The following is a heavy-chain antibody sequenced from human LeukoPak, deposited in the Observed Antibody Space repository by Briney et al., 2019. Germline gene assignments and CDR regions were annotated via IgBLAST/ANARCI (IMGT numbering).Heavy chain of an antibody. Sequence: GGSLRLSCAASRFTFSGYAMSWVRQAPGKRLEWVSAITGSGSNTYYADSVKGRFTISRDNSKNTLYLQMNSLRADDTAVYYCAKEASGHISDYIDYWGQGTLVTVSS. V-gene: IGHV3-23*01. J-gene: IGHJ4*02. CDR1: RFTFSGYA. D-gene: IGHD5-12*01. CDR2: ITGSGSNT. CDR3: AKEASGHISDYIDY.